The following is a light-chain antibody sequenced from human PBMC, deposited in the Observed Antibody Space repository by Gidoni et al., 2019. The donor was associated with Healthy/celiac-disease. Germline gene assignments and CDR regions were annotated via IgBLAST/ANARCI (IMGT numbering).Light chain of an antibody. J-gene: IGKJ3*01. CDR3: QQRSNWPPLFT. V-gene: IGKV3-11*01. CDR2: DAS. Sequence: EIVLTQSPATLSLSPGERATLSCRASQSVGSDLAWYRQKPGQAPRLLIYDASNRATGIPARFSGSGSGTDFTLTISSLEPEDFAVYYCQQRSNWPPLFTFGPGTKVDIK. CDR1: QSVGSD.